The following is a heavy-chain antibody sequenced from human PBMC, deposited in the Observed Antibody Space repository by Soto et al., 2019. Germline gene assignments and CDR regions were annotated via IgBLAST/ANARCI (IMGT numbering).Heavy chain of an antibody. CDR3: ARGFYSSGWWLYFDY. CDR2: IYYSGST. D-gene: IGHD6-19*01. V-gene: IGHV4-59*01. CDR1: GGSISSYY. J-gene: IGHJ4*02. Sequence: KPSGTLSLTCTVSGGSISSYYWGWIRQPPGKGLEWIGYIYYSGSTNYNPSLKSRVTISVDTSKNQFSLKLSSVTAADTAVYYCARGFYSSGWWLYFDYWGQGTLVTVSS.